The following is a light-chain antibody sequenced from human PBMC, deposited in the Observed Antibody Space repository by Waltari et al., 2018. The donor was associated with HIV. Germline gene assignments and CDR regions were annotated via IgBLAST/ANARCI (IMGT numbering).Light chain of an antibody. CDR1: QSVLYSSNNKND. CDR2: WAS. V-gene: IGKV4-1*01. Sequence: DIVMTQSPDSLAVSLGERATINCKSSQSVLYSSNNKNDLAWYQQKPGQPPKLLIYWASTRESGVPDRFSGSGSGTDFTLTINSLQAEDVAVYYCQQYYSTPLTFGGGTTVEIK. J-gene: IGKJ4*01. CDR3: QQYYSTPLT.